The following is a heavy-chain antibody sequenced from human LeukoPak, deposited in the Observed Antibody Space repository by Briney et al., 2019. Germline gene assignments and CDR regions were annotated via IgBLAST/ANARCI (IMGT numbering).Heavy chain of an antibody. J-gene: IGHJ4*02. CDR3: ARASEPWYYYDSRRIDY. CDR1: GYTFTSYG. Sequence: ASVTVSCKASGYTFTSYGISWVRQAPGQGLEWMGWISAYNGNTNYAQKLQGRVTMTTDTSTSTAYMELRSLRSDDTAVYYCARASEPWYYYDSRRIDYWGQGTLVTVSS. D-gene: IGHD3-22*01. V-gene: IGHV1-18*01. CDR2: ISAYNGNT.